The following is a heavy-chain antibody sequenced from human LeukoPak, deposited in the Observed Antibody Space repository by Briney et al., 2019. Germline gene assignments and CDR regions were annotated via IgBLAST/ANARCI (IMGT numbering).Heavy chain of an antibody. V-gene: IGHV4-4*07. CDR2: IYISGTP. CDR3: AREKMTTITTIDY. CDR1: GDSISTYY. Sequence: SETLSLTCSVSGDSISTYYWTWIRQPAGKGLEWIGRIYISGTPNYNPSLRGRVTMSIDTSMNQFSLKLTSVTVADTAVYYCAREKMTTITTIDYWGQGTLVTVSS. J-gene: IGHJ4*02. D-gene: IGHD4-11*01.